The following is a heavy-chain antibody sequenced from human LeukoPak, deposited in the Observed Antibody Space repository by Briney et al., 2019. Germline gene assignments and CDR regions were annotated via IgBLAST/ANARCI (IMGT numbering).Heavy chain of an antibody. V-gene: IGHV4-59*01. J-gene: IGHJ5*02. CDR1: GGSISSYY. CDR2: IYYSGST. CDR3: ARYGVESPHRNWFDP. D-gene: IGHD3-10*01. Sequence: SETLSLTCTVSGGSISSYYWSWIRQPPGKGLEWIGYIYYSGSTNYNPSLKRRVTISVDTSKNQFYLKLSSVTAADTAVYYCARYGVESPHRNWFDPWGQGTLDTVSS.